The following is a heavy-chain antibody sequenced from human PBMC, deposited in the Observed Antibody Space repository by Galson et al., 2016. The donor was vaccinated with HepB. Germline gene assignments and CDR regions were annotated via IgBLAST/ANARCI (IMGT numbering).Heavy chain of an antibody. J-gene: IGHJ4*02. D-gene: IGHD3-10*01. Sequence: SLRLSCAASGFTFSSYAMTWVRQAPGKGLEWVSSISSIGGGTYYADSVKGRFTISRDNSKNTLYLQMNNLRVADTAVYYCARGGNNGGYFDYWGQGTLVTVSS. CDR1: GFTFSSYA. CDR3: ARGGNNGGYFDY. CDR2: ISSIGGGT. V-gene: IGHV3-23*01.